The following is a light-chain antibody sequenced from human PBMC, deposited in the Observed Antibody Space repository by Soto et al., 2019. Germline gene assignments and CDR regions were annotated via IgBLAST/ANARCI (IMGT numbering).Light chain of an antibody. Sequence: EIVLTQSPGTLSLSPGERSTLSFMSSQSVSSNYLAWYQQKPGQAPRLLIYDASNRATGIPARFSGSGSGTDFTLTISSLEPEDFAVYYCQQRSNWPPITFGQGTRLEI. CDR1: QSVSSNY. CDR3: QQRSNWPPIT. CDR2: DAS. J-gene: IGKJ5*01. V-gene: IGKV3-11*01.